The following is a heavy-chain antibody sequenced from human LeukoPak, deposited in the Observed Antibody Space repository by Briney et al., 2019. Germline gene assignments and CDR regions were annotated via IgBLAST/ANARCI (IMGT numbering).Heavy chain of an antibody. Sequence: SETLSHTCSVPGGSISNNYWSGIRQPPGKGREWIGYICYMGVTKYHPSVQSRVTSSVYTSTHQFSRKFTSAAAGDTAGYVCVRPDTGVFQDY. CDR3: VRPDTGVFQDY. D-gene: IGHD2-8*02. CDR1: GGSISNNY. J-gene: IGHJ4*01. V-gene: IGHV4-59*01. CDR2: ICYMGVT.